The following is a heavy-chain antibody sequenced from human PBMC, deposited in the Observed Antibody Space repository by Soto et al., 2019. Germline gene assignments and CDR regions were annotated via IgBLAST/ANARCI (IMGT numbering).Heavy chain of an antibody. V-gene: IGHV3-21*01. CDR3: AREADFASSGYVLDY. Sequence: GGSLRLSCAASGFTFSGFSMNWVRQAPGKGLEWVSSVTSSPSSMFYADSVKGRFTISRDDAKDSLFLQMNSLRADDTAVYYCAREADFASSGYVLDYWGLGTLVTVSS. CDR1: GFTFSGFS. D-gene: IGHD3-22*01. J-gene: IGHJ4*02. CDR2: VTSSPSSM.